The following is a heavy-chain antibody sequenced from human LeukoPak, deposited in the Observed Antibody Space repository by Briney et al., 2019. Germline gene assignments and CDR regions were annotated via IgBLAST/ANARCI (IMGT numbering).Heavy chain of an antibody. CDR3: ARLAAGSDYFDY. V-gene: IGHV3-48*01. D-gene: IGHD6-13*01. J-gene: IGHJ4*02. CDR2: ISSGSSTI. Sequence: GGSLRLSCAASGFTFSSYSMNWVRQAPGKGLEWVSYISSGSSTIYYADSVKGRFTISRDNAKNSLYLQMNGLRAEDMAVYYCARLAAGSDYFDYWGQGTLVTVSS. CDR1: GFTFSSYS.